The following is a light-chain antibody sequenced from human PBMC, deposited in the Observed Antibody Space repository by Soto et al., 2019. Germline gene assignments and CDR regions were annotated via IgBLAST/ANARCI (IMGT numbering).Light chain of an antibody. CDR2: GTS. J-gene: IGKJ1*01. V-gene: IGKV3-20*01. CDR1: QRIATSY. CDR3: QQYGSSPRT. Sequence: DIVLTQSPATLSLSPGERATLSCRASQRIATSYLGWYQQKPGQAPRLLIYGTSRRAADIPDRFSGSGSGTDFTLTIRKLEPEDFAVYYCQQYGSSPRTFGPGTKVDIK.